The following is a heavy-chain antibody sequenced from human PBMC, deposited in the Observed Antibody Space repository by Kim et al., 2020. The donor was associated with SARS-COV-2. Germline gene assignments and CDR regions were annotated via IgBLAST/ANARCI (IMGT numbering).Heavy chain of an antibody. CDR2: INAGNGNT. J-gene: IGHJ4*02. V-gene: IGHV1-3*01. CDR1: GYTFTSYA. D-gene: IGHD1-26*01. CDR3: AREGWVHGSFDY. Sequence: ASVKVSCKASGYTFTSYAMHWVRQAPGQRLEWMGWINAGNGNTKYSQKFQGRVTITRDTSASTAYMELSSLRSEDTAVYYCAREGWVHGSFDYWGQGTLVTVSS.